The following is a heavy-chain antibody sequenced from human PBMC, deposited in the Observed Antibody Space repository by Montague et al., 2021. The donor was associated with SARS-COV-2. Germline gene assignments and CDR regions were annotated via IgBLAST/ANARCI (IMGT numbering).Heavy chain of an antibody. CDR2: INHSGST. V-gene: IGHV4-34*01. J-gene: IGHJ3*02. Sequence: SETLSLTCAVYGGSFSGYYWNWIRQPPGKGLEWIGEINHSGSTNYNPSLKSRVTMSVDTSKNQFSPKLSSVTAADTAVYYCAKDGEALAWGTFDIWGQGTMVTVSS. D-gene: IGHD3-10*01. CDR1: GGSFSGYY. CDR3: AKDGEALAWGTFDI.